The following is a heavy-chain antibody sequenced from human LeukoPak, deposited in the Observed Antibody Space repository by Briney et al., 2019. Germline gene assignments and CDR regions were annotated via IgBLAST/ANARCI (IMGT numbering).Heavy chain of an antibody. CDR3: ARGPGSDYYYYMDV. V-gene: IGHV1-2*02. Sequence: ASVKVSCKASGYTFTGYYMHWVRQAPGQGLEWMGWINPNSGGTNYAQKFQGRVTMTRDTSISTAYMELSSLRSEDTAVYYCARGPGSDYYYYMDVWGKGTTVTVSS. CDR1: GYTFTGYY. J-gene: IGHJ6*03. CDR2: INPNSGGT.